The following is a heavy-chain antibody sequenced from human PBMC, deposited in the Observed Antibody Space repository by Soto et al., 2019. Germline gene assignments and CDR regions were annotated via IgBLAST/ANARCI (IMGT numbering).Heavy chain of an antibody. J-gene: IGHJ4*02. Sequence: ASVKVSCKASGYTFTSYYMHWVRQAPGQGLEWMGIINPSGGSTSYAQKFQGRVTMTRDTSTSTVYMALSSLRSEDTAVYYCANSRRGIAAAGTTDYWGRGTLVTLPS. CDR2: INPSGGST. V-gene: IGHV1-46*01. D-gene: IGHD6-13*01. CDR3: ANSRRGIAAAGTTDY. CDR1: GYTFTSYY.